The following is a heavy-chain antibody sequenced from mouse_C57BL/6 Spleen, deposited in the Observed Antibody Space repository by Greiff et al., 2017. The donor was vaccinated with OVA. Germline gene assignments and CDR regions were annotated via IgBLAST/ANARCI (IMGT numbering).Heavy chain of an antibody. Sequence: QVQLQQPGTELVKPGASVTLSCKASGYTFTSYWMHWVKQRPGQGLEWIGNINPSNGGTNYNEKFNSQATLTVDKSSSTAYMQLSSLTSEDSAVYYCARYHYYYGSRGGYYAMDYWGQGTSVTVSS. CDR2: INPSNGGT. J-gene: IGHJ4*01. V-gene: IGHV1-53*01. CDR3: ARYHYYYGSRGGYYAMDY. CDR1: GYTFTSYW. D-gene: IGHD1-1*01.